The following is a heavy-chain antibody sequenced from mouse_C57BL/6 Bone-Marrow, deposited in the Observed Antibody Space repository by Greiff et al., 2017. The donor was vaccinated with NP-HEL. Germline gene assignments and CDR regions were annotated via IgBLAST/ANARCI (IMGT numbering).Heavy chain of an antibody. CDR3: TRPNYYGSSYWYFDF. J-gene: IGHJ1*03. CDR1: GYTFTDYE. V-gene: IGHV1-15*01. D-gene: IGHD1-1*01. CDR2: IDPETGGT. Sequence: VQLQQSGAELVRPGASVTLSCKASGYTFTDYEMHWVKQTPVHGLEWIGAIDPETGGTAYNQKFKGKAILTADKSSSTAYMALRSLTSEHSAVYYCTRPNYYGSSYWYFDFWGTGTTVTVSS.